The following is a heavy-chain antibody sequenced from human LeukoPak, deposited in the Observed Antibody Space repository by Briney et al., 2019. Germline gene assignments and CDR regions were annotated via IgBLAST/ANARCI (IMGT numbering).Heavy chain of an antibody. CDR3: AKLPWELQGYYYYYMDV. D-gene: IGHD1-26*01. CDR2: ISGSGGST. V-gene: IGHV3-23*01. J-gene: IGHJ6*03. Sequence: AGGSLRLSCAASGFTFSSYAMSWVRQAPGKGLEWVSAISGSGGSTYYADSVKGRFTISRDNSKNTLYLQMNSLRAEDTAVYYCAKLPWELQGYYYYYMDVWGKGTTVTVSS. CDR1: GFTFSSYA.